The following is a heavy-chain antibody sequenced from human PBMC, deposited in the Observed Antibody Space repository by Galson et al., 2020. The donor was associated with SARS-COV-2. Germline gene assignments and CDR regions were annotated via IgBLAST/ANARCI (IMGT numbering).Heavy chain of an antibody. V-gene: IGHV3-23*01. D-gene: IGHD3-22*01. Sequence: GGSLRLSCAASGFTFSSYAMSWVRQAPGKGLEWVSAISGSGGSTYYADSVKGRFTISRDNSKNTLYLQMNSLRAEDTAVYYCAKMEGHGVIVVVAFDDWGEGSLVTVSS. CDR3: AKMEGHGVIVVVAFDD. CDR1: GFTFSSYA. CDR2: ISGSGGST. J-gene: IGHJ4*02.